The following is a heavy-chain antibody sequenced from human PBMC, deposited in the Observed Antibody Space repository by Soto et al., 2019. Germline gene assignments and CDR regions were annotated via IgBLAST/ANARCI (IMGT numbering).Heavy chain of an antibody. CDR1: GGTFSSYA. CDR3: ARGSSVDYYDSSEVGDAFDI. V-gene: IGHV1-69*01. D-gene: IGHD3-22*01. CDR2: IIPIFGTA. J-gene: IGHJ3*02. Sequence: QVRLVQSGAEVKKPGSSVKVSCKASGGTFSSYAISWVRQAPGQGLEWMGGIIPIFGTANYAQKFQGRVTITADESTSTAYMELSSLRSADTAVYYCARGSSVDYYDSSEVGDAFDIWGQATMVTVSS.